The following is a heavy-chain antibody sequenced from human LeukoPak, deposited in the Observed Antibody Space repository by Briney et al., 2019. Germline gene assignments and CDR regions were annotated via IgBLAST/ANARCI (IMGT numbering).Heavy chain of an antibody. CDR3: AKVLGYSSSYYFDY. CDR2: ISGSGDST. D-gene: IGHD6-6*01. Sequence: PGGSLRLSCAASGFTFSSYAMSWVRQAPGKGLEWVSAISGSGDSTYYADSVKGRFTISRDNSKNTLYLQMNSLRAEDTAVYYCAKVLGYSSSYYFDYWGQGTLVTVSS. CDR1: GFTFSSYA. V-gene: IGHV3-23*01. J-gene: IGHJ4*02.